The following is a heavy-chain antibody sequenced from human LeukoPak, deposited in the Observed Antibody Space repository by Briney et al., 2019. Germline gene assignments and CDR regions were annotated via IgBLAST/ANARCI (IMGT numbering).Heavy chain of an antibody. J-gene: IGHJ4*02. Sequence: SETLSLTCTVSGGSISSYFWSWIRQPPGKGLEWIGYIYYGGSTNYNPSLKSRVTISVDTSKNQFSLKLSSVTAADTAVYYCASIRRVVYDFWSGYFDYWGQGTLVTVSS. V-gene: IGHV4-59*08. CDR2: IYYGGST. D-gene: IGHD3-3*01. CDR1: GGSISSYF. CDR3: ASIRRVVYDFWSGYFDY.